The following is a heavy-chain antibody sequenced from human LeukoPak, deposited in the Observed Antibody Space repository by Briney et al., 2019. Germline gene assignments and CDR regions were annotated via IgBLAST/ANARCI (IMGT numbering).Heavy chain of an antibody. J-gene: IGHJ4*02. V-gene: IGHV3-30-3*01. CDR1: GFTFSSYA. CDR3: ASRYSSAWSLDY. D-gene: IGHD6-19*01. Sequence: GGSLRLSCAASGFTFSSYAMHWVRQAPGKGLEWVAVISDDGTNKYYADSVKGRFIISRDNLKNTLYLQMNSLRAEDTAVYYCASRYSSAWSLDYWGQGTLVTVSS. CDR2: ISDDGTNK.